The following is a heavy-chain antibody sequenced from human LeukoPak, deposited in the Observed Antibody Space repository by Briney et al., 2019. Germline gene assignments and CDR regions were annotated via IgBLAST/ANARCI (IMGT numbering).Heavy chain of an antibody. D-gene: IGHD3-10*01. CDR1: GFAVSSNY. CDR3: ARTHSGDWYFDL. CDR2: ISSSSSYI. Sequence: GGSLRLSCAASGFAVSSNYMNWVRQAPGKGLEWVSSISSSSSYIYYADSVKGRFTISRDNAKNSLYLQMNSLRAEDTAVYYCARTHSGDWYFDLWGRGTLVTVSS. J-gene: IGHJ2*01. V-gene: IGHV3-21*01.